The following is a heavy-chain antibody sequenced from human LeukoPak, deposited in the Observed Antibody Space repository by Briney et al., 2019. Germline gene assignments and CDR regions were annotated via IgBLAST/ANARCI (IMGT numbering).Heavy chain of an antibody. CDR1: GFTFSSYA. Sequence: GGSLRLSCAASGFTFSSYAMSWVRQAPGKGLEWVSAISGSGGNTYDAPSVKGWINISRDNSKNTLYLQMNSLRVEDTAVYYCARDDRPVGGYYYMDVWGKGTTVTVSS. CDR3: ARDDRPVGGYYYMDV. D-gene: IGHD1-14*01. CDR2: ISGSGGNT. J-gene: IGHJ6*03. V-gene: IGHV3-23*01.